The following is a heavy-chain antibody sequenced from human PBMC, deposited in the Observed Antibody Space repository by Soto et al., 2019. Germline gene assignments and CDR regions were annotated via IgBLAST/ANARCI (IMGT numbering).Heavy chain of an antibody. CDR1: GDSVSSNDAA. CDR3: AGGGKSHNRGWKNAFDA. CDR2: TYYRSKWKD. J-gene: IGHJ3*01. V-gene: IGHV6-1*01. D-gene: IGHD1-1*01. Sequence: QVQLQQSGPGLLKPSQTLSLTCAISGDSVSSNDAAWNWLRQSPSRGLEWLGGTYYRSKWKDDYAEIGRSRIAINPDKSKNQFSPQLNSWTPEETALYFRAGGGKSHNRGWKNAFDAWGQGTLVTISA.